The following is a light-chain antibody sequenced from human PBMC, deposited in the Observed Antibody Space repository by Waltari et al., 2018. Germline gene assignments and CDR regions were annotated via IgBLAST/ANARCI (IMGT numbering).Light chain of an antibody. CDR3: SSHISSSTREL. CDR1: SSDVGGYNY. CDR2: DVS. Sequence: QSALTQPASVSGSPGQSITISCTGTSSDVGGYNYVSWYQQHPGKAPKLMIYDVSNRPSGVANRVSGSKSGNTASRTISGLQAEDEADYYCSSHISSSTRELCGGGTSLTVL. J-gene: IGLJ2*01. V-gene: IGLV2-14*03.